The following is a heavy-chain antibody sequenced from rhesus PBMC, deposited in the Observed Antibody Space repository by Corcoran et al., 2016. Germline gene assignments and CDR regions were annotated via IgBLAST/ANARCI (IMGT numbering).Heavy chain of an antibody. V-gene: IGHV4-173*01. CDR3: ATLVVVAMGGFDY. CDR2: ISVRGGST. D-gene: IGHD2-21*01. J-gene: IGHJ4*01. Sequence: QLQLQESGPGLVKPSETMSLTCAVSGGSISSNYWSWIRQPPGKGLEWIGHISVRGGSTDYNPSLKGRVTSSTDTAKNQFSLRLSSVTAADTVVYYCATLVVVAMGGFDYWGQGVLVTVSS. CDR1: GGSISSNY.